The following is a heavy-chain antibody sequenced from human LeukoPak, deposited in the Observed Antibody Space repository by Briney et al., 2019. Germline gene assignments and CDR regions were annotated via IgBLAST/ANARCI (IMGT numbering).Heavy chain of an antibody. CDR2: MNPNSGNT. CDR1: GYTFTSYD. CDR3: ARRRQWLEHPNWFDP. Sequence: ASVKVSCKASGYTFTSYDINWVRQATGQGLEWMGWMNPNSGNTGYAQKFQGRVTMTRNTPISTAYMELSSLRSEDTAVYYCARRRQWLEHPNWFDPWGQGTLVTVSS. J-gene: IGHJ5*02. D-gene: IGHD6-19*01. V-gene: IGHV1-8*01.